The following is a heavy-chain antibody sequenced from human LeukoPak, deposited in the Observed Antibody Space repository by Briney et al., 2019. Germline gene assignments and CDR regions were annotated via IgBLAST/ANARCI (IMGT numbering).Heavy chain of an antibody. D-gene: IGHD3-22*01. CDR3: ARRHYYNGRAYYFLDY. CDR2: ISYSGST. CDR1: GGSVSSDNYY. J-gene: IGHJ4*02. V-gene: IGHV4-61*01. Sequence: SETLSLTCTVSGGSVSSDNYYGTWIRQPPGKGLQWIGYISYSGSTNYNPSLKSRVTISLHTSKNQFSLRLSSLTAADTAVYYCARRHYYNGRAYYFLDYWGQGTLVTVSS.